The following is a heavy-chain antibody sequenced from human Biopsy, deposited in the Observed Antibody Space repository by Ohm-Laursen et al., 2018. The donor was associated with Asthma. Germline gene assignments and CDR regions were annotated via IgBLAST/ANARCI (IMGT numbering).Heavy chain of an antibody. CDR1: GDAMSTSGSY. Sequence: SETLSLTWIVSGDAMSTSGSYWGWIRQSPGKGLEWIGSIYYSGRTYDNPSLESRVTISADTSKNHFSLKVTSVTAADTAVYYCARAVSSSSYWYFDLWGRGDLVTVSS. D-gene: IGHD6-6*01. V-gene: IGHV4-39*02. CDR3: ARAVSSSSYWYFDL. J-gene: IGHJ2*01. CDR2: IYYSGRT.